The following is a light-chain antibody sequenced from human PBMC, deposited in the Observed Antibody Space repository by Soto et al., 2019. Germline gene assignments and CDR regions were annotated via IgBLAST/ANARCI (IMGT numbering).Light chain of an antibody. J-gene: IGKJ1*01. CDR1: QTISNW. CDR2: DAS. CDR3: QHYNSYSST. Sequence: DIPMTQSPSTLSASVGDRVTITCRASQTISNWLAWYQQKPGKAPKLLIYDASILESGVPSRFSGSGSGTEFTLTISSLQPDDFAAYYCQHYNSYSSTFGQGTKVEIK. V-gene: IGKV1-5*01.